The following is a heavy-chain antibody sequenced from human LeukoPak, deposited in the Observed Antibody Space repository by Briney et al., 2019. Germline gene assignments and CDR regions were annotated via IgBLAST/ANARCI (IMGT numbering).Heavy chain of an antibody. CDR3: VRVGYSYGYGDWNHFDY. D-gene: IGHD5-18*01. V-gene: IGHV3-66*02. CDR1: GFTVSSNY. Sequence: PGGSLRLSCAASGFTVSSNYMSWVRQAPGKGLKWVSIIYSGGSTYYADSVKGRFTISRDNSKNTLYLQMNSLRAEDTAVYFCVRVGYSYGYGDWNHFDYWGQRTLVTVSS. CDR2: IYSGGST. J-gene: IGHJ4*02.